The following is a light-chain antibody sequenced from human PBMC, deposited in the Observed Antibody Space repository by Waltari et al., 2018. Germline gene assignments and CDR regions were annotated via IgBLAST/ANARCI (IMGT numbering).Light chain of an antibody. CDR3: QQYYITPYT. CDR2: TTS. V-gene: IGKV1-NL1*01. J-gene: IGKJ2*01. Sequence: DIQMTQSPISLSESVGDRVTITCRASQGITNSLAWYQQKPGQAPELLLYTTSRLEVGVPSRFSCSRSVTDYTLSISSLQPESFAPYYCQQYYITPYTFGQGTRLEIK. CDR1: QGITNS.